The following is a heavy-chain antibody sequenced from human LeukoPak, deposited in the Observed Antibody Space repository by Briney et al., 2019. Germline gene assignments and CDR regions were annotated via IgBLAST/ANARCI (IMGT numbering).Heavy chain of an antibody. CDR1: GFTFSSYS. Sequence: GGSLRLSCAASGFTFSSYSMNWVRQAPGKGLEWVSSISSSSSYIYYADSVKGRFTISRDNAKNSLYLQMNSLRAEDTAVYYCAKEIWPTVTTPGHTHFDYWGQGTLVTVSS. D-gene: IGHD4-17*01. CDR3: AKEIWPTVTTPGHTHFDY. CDR2: ISSSSSYI. J-gene: IGHJ4*02. V-gene: IGHV3-21*01.